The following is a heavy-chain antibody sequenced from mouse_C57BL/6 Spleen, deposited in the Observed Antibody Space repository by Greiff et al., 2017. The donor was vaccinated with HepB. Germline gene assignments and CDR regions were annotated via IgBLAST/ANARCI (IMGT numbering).Heavy chain of an antibody. CDR2: ISSGSSTI. Sequence: EVKLMESGGGLVKPGGSLKLSCAASGFTFSDYGMHWVRQAPEKGLEWVAYISSGSSTIYYADTVKGRFTITRDNAKNTLFLQMTSLRSEDTAMYYCARWVLRYPYAMDYWGQGTSVTVSS. CDR1: GFTFSDYG. J-gene: IGHJ4*01. V-gene: IGHV5-17*01. D-gene: IGHD1-1*01. CDR3: ARWVLRYPYAMDY.